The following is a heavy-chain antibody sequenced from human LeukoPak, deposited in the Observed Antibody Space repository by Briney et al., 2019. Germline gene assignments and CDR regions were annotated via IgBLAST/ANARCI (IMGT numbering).Heavy chain of an antibody. V-gene: IGHV3-30*02. D-gene: IGHD6-13*01. J-gene: IGHJ5*02. Sequence: PAGSLRLSCAASGFTFSNYGMHWVRQAPGKGLEWVTYIRYDGSYKSYADSVKGRFTISRDNSKSTLYLQMNSVRAEDTAVYYCARNNSSPFDPWGQGTLVTVSS. CDR2: IRYDGSYK. CDR1: GFTFSNYG. CDR3: ARNNSSPFDP.